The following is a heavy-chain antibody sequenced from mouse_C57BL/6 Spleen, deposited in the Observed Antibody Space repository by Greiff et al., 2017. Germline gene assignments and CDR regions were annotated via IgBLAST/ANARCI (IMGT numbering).Heavy chain of an antibody. V-gene: IGHV1-69*01. CDR2: IDPSDSYT. J-gene: IGHJ2*02. Sequence: VQLQQPGAELVMPGASVKLSCKASGYTFTSYWMHWVKQRPGQGLEWIGEIDPSDSYTNYNQKFKGKATLTVDKSSSTAYMQLSSLTAEDSAVYDCARSGDGYSYMDYWGQGTSLTVSS. D-gene: IGHD2-3*01. CDR3: ARSGDGYSYMDY. CDR1: GYTFTSYW.